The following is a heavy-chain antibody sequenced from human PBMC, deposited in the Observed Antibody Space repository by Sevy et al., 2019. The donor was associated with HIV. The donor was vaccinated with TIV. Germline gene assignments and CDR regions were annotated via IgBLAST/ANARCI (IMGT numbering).Heavy chain of an antibody. Sequence: GGSLRLSCTASGFTFNNYAMTWVRQAPGKGLEWVSSIRGRNNVTIYAESVRGRFTLSRDISKNTLNLQMNSLRVEDTAVYYCARHTGEPYYFEIWGQGTLVTVSS. J-gene: IGHJ4*02. CDR2: IRGRNNVT. D-gene: IGHD3-9*01. CDR3: ARHTGEPYYFEI. CDR1: GFTFNNYA. V-gene: IGHV3-23*01.